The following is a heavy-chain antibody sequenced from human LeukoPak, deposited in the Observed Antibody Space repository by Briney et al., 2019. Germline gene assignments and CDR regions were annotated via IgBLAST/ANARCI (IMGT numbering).Heavy chain of an antibody. J-gene: IGHJ4*02. Sequence: GRSLRLSCAASRFTFSSYSMNWVRQAPGKGLEWVSYISSSSSTIYYADSVKGRFTISRDNAKNSLYLQMNSLRDEDTAVYYCARDLLYCSGGSCYWGFDYWGQGTLVTVSS. CDR2: ISSSSSTI. V-gene: IGHV3-48*02. D-gene: IGHD2-15*01. CDR1: RFTFSSYS. CDR3: ARDLLYCSGGSCYWGFDY.